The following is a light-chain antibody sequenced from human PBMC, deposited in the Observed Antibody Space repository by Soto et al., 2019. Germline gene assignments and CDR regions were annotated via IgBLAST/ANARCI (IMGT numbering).Light chain of an antibody. CDR3: ATWDDTLNGRV. CDR1: SSDVGGYNY. CDR2: EVN. J-gene: IGLJ3*02. Sequence: QSALTQPPSASGSPGQSVAISCTGTSSDVGGYNYVSWYQQHPGKAPKLMIYEVNKRPSGVPDRFSGSKSGNTASLTVSGLQAEDEADYYCATWDDTLNGRVFGGGTQLTVL. V-gene: IGLV2-8*01.